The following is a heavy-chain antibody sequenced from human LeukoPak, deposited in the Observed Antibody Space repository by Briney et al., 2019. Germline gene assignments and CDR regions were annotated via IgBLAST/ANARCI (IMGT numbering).Heavy chain of an antibody. Sequence: PSETLSLTCTVSGDSMSTYWWSWIRQPPGKGLEWIGCIYYTGGTNYNPSHKSRVTISVDTSKSQFSLKLSSVTAADTAVYYCGREGIPYSPSPYFFDYWGQGTLVTVSS. CDR1: GDSMSTYW. CDR2: IYYTGGT. V-gene: IGHV4-59*01. J-gene: IGHJ4*02. D-gene: IGHD3-9*01. CDR3: GREGIPYSPSPYFFDY.